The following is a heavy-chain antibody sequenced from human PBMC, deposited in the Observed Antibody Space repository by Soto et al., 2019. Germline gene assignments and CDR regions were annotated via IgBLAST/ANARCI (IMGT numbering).Heavy chain of an antibody. CDR1: VASISSGDYS. J-gene: IGHJ4*02. CDR3: ARVAYSGFAYSFAS. Sequence: SETLSLTCAFSVASISSGDYSCSWFRQPPGKGLEWIGHIHHGGTPYYKASLKSRVTISQDRSKNQFSLSLSSVTAADTAMYFCARVAYSGFAYSFASGGQGT. CDR2: IHHGGTP. D-gene: IGHD2-21*01. V-gene: IGHV4-30-2*01.